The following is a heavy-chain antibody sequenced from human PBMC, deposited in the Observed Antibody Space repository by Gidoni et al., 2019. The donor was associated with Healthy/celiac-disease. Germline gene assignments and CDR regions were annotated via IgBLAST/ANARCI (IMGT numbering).Heavy chain of an antibody. D-gene: IGHD6-19*01. CDR3: AREPTYSSGWSPAGSVGDYYYYGMDV. Sequence: QVQLQQSGPGLVKPSQTLSLTCAISGDSVSRNSAAWKWIRQSQSRGLEWRGRTYYRSSWYNDYAVSVRGRITINPDTSRNHFSLLLDSVTPEDSALYYCAREPTYSSGWSPAGSVGDYYYYGMDVWGQGPTVTVSS. CDR1: GDSVSRNSAA. V-gene: IGHV6-1*01. J-gene: IGHJ6*02. CDR2: TYYRSSWYN.